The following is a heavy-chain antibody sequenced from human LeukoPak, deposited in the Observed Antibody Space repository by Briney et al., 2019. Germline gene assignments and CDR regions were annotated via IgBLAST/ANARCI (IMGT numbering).Heavy chain of an antibody. CDR3: ATLYCTSTRCSEY. V-gene: IGHV4-34*01. CDR2: INHRGNT. J-gene: IGHJ4*02. D-gene: IGHD2-2*01. CDR1: GGPFTDYF. Sequence: PSETLSLTCAVYGGPFTDYFWSWIRQPPGKGLEWIGEINHRGNTKYTPSLKSRVGISRDTSKTQFSLNLTSVTAADTAIYYCATLYCTSTRCSEYWGRGTLVPVSS.